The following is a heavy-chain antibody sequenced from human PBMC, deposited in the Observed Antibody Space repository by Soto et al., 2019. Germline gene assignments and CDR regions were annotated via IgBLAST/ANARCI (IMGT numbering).Heavy chain of an antibody. CDR1: GFSLSTSGVG. CDR2: IYWDDDK. D-gene: IGHD3-10*01. Sequence: QITLKESGPTLVKPTQTLTLTCTFSGFSLSTSGVGVGWIRQPPGKALEWLALIYWDDDKRHSPSLKSRLTISKDTSTTQVVLTLTTMYHVDKATYYCAHDPPYYYGSGSSFDSWGQGTLVTVAS. V-gene: IGHV2-5*02. CDR3: AHDPPYYYGSGSSFDS. J-gene: IGHJ4*02.